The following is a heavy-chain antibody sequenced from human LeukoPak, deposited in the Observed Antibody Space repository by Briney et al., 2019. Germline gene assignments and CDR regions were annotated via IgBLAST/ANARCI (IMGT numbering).Heavy chain of an antibody. CDR3: AKGVSYYYGSGSYYFDY. J-gene: IGHJ4*02. Sequence: PGGSLRLSCAASGFTFSSYAMSWVRQAPGKGLEWVSAISGSGGSTYYADSVKGRFTISRDNSKNTLYLQMNSLRAEDTALYYCAKGVSYYYGSGSYYFDYWGQGTLVTVSS. D-gene: IGHD3-10*01. V-gene: IGHV3-23*01. CDR2: ISGSGGST. CDR1: GFTFSSYA.